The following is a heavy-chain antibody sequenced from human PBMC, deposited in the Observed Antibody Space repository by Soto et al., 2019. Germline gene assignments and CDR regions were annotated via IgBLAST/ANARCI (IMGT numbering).Heavy chain of an antibody. J-gene: IGHJ6*02. CDR1: GYTFTSYG. V-gene: IGHV1-18*01. CDR3: ARDREAATDSYYYGMDV. Sequence: QVQLVQSGAEVKKPGASVKVSCKASGYTFTSYGISWVRQAPGQGLEWMGWISAYNGNTNYAQKLQGRVTMTTDTSTSTAYMELRSLRSDDTAVYYCARDREAATDSYYYGMDVWGQGTTVTVSS. CDR2: ISAYNGNT. D-gene: IGHD6-13*01.